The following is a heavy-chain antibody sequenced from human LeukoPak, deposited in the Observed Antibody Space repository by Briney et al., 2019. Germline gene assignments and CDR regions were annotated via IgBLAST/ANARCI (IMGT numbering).Heavy chain of an antibody. CDR1: GYSISSGYY. J-gene: IGHJ5*02. Sequence: SETLSLTCAVSGYSISSGYYWGWIRQPPGKGLEWIGSIYHSGSTYYNPSLKSRVTISADTSKNQFSLKLSSVTAADTAVYYCARHEGRPPINWFDPWGQGTLVTVSS. CDR3: ARHEGRPPINWFDP. CDR2: IYHSGST. D-gene: IGHD3-10*01. V-gene: IGHV4-38-2*01.